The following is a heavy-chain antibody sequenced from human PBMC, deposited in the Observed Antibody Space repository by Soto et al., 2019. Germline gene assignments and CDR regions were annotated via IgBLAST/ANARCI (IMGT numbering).Heavy chain of an antibody. Sequence: ETLSLTCTVSGCSISNNYWSWIRQTPGKGLEWIGYIYYTGSTNYNPSLKSRVSFSVDTSKNQFSLKLSSVTAADTAVYYCARYYCSSDTCYYFDYWGQGALVTVSS. CDR1: GCSISNNY. J-gene: IGHJ4*02. CDR2: IYYTGST. D-gene: IGHD2-2*01. V-gene: IGHV4-59*01. CDR3: ARYYCSSDTCYYFDY.